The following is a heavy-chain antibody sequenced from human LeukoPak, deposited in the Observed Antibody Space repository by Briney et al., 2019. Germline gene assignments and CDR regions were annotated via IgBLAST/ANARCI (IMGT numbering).Heavy chain of an antibody. Sequence: QPGGSLRLSCAASGFTFSSYAMSLVRQAPGKGLEWVSGVSDSGGGTFYVDSVKGRFTISRDNSKNTLYLQMNSLRAEDTAVYYCAKDRVPGSGVDYWGQGTLVTVSS. CDR2: VSDSGGGT. D-gene: IGHD3-10*01. J-gene: IGHJ4*02. CDR3: AKDRVPGSGVDY. V-gene: IGHV3-23*01. CDR1: GFTFSSYA.